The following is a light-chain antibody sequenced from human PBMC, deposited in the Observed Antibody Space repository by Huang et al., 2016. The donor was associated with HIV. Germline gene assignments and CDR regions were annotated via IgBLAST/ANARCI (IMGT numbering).Light chain of an antibody. V-gene: IGKV1-NL1*01. Sequence: DIQMTQSPSSLSASVGDRVTITCRASQGISNAVAWYQQRPGKAPKLLLYGTSRLETGAPSRFSGSRSGTEYTLTISSLQPEDLATYYCQQYYNNPPWTFGQGTKVEIK. CDR2: GTS. J-gene: IGKJ1*01. CDR1: QGISNA. CDR3: QQYYNNPPWT.